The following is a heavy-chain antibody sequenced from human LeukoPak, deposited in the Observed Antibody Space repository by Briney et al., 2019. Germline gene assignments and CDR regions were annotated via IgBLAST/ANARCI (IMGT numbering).Heavy chain of an antibody. V-gene: IGHV1-8*01. CDR2: VHPNGGNT. J-gene: IGHJ5*02. Sequence: ASAKVSCKTSGYPFTTWEINWVRQAAGQGLEWMGWVHPNGGNTAYAQKFQGRVTMTRDTSISTAYMELSGLTSDDTAVYFCARGPRNDPWGQGTLVTVSS. D-gene: IGHD1-14*01. CDR3: ARGPRNDP. CDR1: GYPFTTWE.